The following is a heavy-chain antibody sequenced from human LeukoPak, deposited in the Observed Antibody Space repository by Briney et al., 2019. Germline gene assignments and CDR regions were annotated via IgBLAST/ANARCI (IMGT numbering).Heavy chain of an antibody. J-gene: IGHJ6*04. CDR1: GYTFTSYG. D-gene: IGHD3-10*01. CDR2: MNPNSGNT. V-gene: IGHV1-8*03. CDR3: ARVVFRGLDV. Sequence: ASVKVSCKASGYTFTSYGISWVRQAPGQGLEWMGWMNPNSGNTGYAQKFQGRVTITRNTSISTAYMELSSLRSEDTAVYYCARVVFRGLDVWGKGTTVTVSS.